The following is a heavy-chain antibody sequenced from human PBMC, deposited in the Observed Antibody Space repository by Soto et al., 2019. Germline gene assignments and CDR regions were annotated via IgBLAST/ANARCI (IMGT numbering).Heavy chain of an antibody. CDR2: ISSSSVI. J-gene: IGHJ4*02. D-gene: IGHD3-16*01. CDR1: GFTLRSFA. V-gene: IGHV3-48*02. CDR3: ARDPSYGDRHMSYFDY. Sequence: GGSLRLSCAASGFTLRSFAMNWVRQAPGKGPEWVSYISSSSVIDYADSVKGRFTVSRDNAKNSLYLQMNSLRDEDTAVYYCARDPSYGDRHMSYFDYWGQGSLVTVSS.